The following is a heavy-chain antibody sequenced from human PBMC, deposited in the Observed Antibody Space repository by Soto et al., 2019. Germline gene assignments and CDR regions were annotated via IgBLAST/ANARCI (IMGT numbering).Heavy chain of an antibody. CDR2: IDIYNGNA. Sequence: QVRLVQSGAEVTKPGASVKISCRASGYTFTNYAIHWVRQAPGQSLEWMGWIDIYNGNAKYSQKFRGRVSITRDTAANTAYMELSSLRSEDTAVHYCARVYYGSGSASDPSYYYGFDVWGQGTTVTVSS. CDR3: ARVYYGSGSASDPSYYYGFDV. J-gene: IGHJ6*02. CDR1: GYTFTNYA. V-gene: IGHV1-3*04. D-gene: IGHD3-10*01.